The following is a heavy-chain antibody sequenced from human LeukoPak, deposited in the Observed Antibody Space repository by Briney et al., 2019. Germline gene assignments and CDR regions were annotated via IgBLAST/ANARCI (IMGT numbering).Heavy chain of an antibody. CDR2: IKQDGSEK. Sequence: GRSLRLSCAASGFTFSSYWMSWVRQAPGKGLEWVANIKQDGSEKYYVDSVKGRFTISRDNAKDSLYLQMNSLRAEDTAVYYCARESVGRYYYYMDVWGKGTTVTVSS. CDR3: ARESVGRYYYYMDV. V-gene: IGHV3-7*01. D-gene: IGHD6-13*01. J-gene: IGHJ6*03. CDR1: GFTFSSYW.